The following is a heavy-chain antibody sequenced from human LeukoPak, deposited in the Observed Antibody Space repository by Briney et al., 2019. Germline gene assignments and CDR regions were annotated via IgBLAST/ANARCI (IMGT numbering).Heavy chain of an antibody. J-gene: IGHJ4*02. CDR2: IRSKAYGGTT. D-gene: IGHD1-26*01. CDR3: ARGDTQSKYRQFDS. V-gene: IGHV3-71*01. CDR1: GFTFTKFW. Sequence: GESLRLSCEASGFTFTKFWMSWVRQAPGKGLEWVGFIRSKAYGGTTKNAASVKGRFTISRDNAKNSLYLQMNSLRAEDTGVYYCARGDTQSKYRQFDSWGQGSLVIVSS.